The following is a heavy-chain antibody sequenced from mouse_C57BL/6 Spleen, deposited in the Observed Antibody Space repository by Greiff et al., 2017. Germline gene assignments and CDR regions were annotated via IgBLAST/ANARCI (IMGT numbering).Heavy chain of an antibody. CDR3: ARYPFDY. V-gene: IGHV1-82*01. Sequence: VQLQQSGPELVKPGASVKISCKASGYAFSSSWMNWVKQRPGKGLEWIGRIYPGDGDTNYNGKFKGKATLTADKSSSTAYMQLSSLTSEDSAVYFCARYPFDYWGQGTTLTVSS. J-gene: IGHJ2*01. CDR2: IYPGDGDT. CDR1: GYAFSSSW.